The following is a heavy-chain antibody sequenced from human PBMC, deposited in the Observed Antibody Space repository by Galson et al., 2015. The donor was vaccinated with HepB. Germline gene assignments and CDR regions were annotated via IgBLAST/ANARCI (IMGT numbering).Heavy chain of an antibody. D-gene: IGHD3-10*02. J-gene: IGHJ1*01. CDR3: ARGRKNYYPRGFQH. Sequence: ETLSLTCAVYGGSFSGYYWSWTRQPPGKGLEWIGEINHSGSTNYNPSLKSRVTISVDTSKNQFSLKLSSVTAADTAVYYCARGRKNYYPRGFQHWGQGTLVTVSS. V-gene: IGHV4-34*01. CDR1: GGSFSGYY. CDR2: INHSGST.